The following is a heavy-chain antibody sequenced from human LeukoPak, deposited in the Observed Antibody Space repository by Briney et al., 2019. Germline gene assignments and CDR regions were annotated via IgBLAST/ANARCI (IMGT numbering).Heavy chain of an antibody. D-gene: IGHD5-18*01. CDR3: ARGFPVTRGYSYGPIDY. V-gene: IGHV4-39*01. J-gene: IGHJ4*02. Sequence: SETLSLICTVSGGSISSSSYYWGWIRQPPGKGLEWIGSIYYSGSTYYNPSLKSRVTISVDTSKNQFSLKLSSVTAADTAVYYCARGFPVTRGYSYGPIDYWGQGTLVTVSS. CDR2: IYYSGST. CDR1: GGSISSSSYY.